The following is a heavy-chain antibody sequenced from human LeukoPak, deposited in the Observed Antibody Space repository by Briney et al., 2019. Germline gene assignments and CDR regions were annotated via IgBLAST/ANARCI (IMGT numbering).Heavy chain of an antibody. CDR3: AKDGGTWDFDY. Sequence: GGSLRLSCAASGFTFSNSGMHWVRQAPGKGLEWVAFVRYDGNDKYHANSVKGRFTISRDNSKKTVYLQMNSLRGGDTAVYYCAKDGGTWDFDYWGQGTLVTVSS. J-gene: IGHJ4*02. V-gene: IGHV3-30*02. CDR1: GFTFSNSG. CDR2: VRYDGNDK. D-gene: IGHD3-16*01.